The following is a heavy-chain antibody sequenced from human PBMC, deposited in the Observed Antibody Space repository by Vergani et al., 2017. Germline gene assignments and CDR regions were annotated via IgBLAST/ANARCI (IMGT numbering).Heavy chain of an antibody. Sequence: QVQLQQWGAGLLKPSETLSLTCAVYGRSFSGYYWSWIRQPPGKGLEWIGEINHSGSTNYNPSLKSRVTISVDTSKNQFSLKLSSVTAADTAVYYCARKGYYYDSSGYYYYFDYWGQGTLVTVSS. D-gene: IGHD3-22*01. J-gene: IGHJ4*02. CDR2: INHSGST. V-gene: IGHV4-34*01. CDR3: ARKGYYYDSSGYYYYFDY. CDR1: GRSFSGYY.